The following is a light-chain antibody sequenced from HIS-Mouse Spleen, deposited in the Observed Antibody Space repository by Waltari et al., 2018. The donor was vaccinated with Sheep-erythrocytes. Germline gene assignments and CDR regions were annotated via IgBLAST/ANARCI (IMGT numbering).Light chain of an antibody. CDR1: QSLLHSNGYNY. Sequence: DMVMTQSPLSLHVPPGVPASISCRSSQSLLHSNGYNYLDWYLLKPGQSPQLLIYLGSNRASGVPDRFSGSGSGTDFTLKISRVEAEDVGVYYCMQALQTPRTFGQGTKVEIK. CDR3: MQALQTPRT. CDR2: LGS. V-gene: IGKV2-28*01. J-gene: IGKJ1*01.